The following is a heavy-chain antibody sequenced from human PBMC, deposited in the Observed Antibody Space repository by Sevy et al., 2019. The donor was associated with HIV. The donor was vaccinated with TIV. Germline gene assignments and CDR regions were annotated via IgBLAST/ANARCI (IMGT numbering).Heavy chain of an antibody. J-gene: IGHJ5*02. Sequence: KQSQTLPLTCAISGDSVSSNSAAWNWIRQSPSRGLEWLGRTYYRSKWYNDYAVSVKSRITINPDTSKNQFSLQLNSVTPEDTAVYYCARGRNVLLWLRQFDPWGQGTLVTVSS. V-gene: IGHV6-1*01. D-gene: IGHD3-10*01. CDR2: TYYRSKWYN. CDR1: GDSVSSNSAA. CDR3: ARGRNVLLWLRQFDP.